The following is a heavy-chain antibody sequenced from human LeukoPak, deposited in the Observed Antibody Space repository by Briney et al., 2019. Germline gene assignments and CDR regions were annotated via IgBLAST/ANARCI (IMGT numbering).Heavy chain of an antibody. CDR1: GYTFTSYG. CDR3: AGDISSAAGYSYGAFDY. Sequence: ASVKVSCKASGYTFTSYGISWVRQAPGQGLEWMGWINPNSGGTNYAQKFQGRVTMTRDTSISTAYMELSRLRSDDTAVYYCAGDISSAAGYSYGAFDYWGQGTLVTVSS. V-gene: IGHV1-2*02. D-gene: IGHD5-18*01. CDR2: INPNSGGT. J-gene: IGHJ4*02.